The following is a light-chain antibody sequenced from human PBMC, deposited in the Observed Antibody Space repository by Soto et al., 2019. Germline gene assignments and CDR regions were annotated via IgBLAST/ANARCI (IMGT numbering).Light chain of an antibody. J-gene: IGLJ1*01. CDR3: SSYAVGQRL. V-gene: IGLV2-8*01. Sequence: QSVLTQPPSASGSPGQSVTISCTGTSSDVGGYNYVSWYQQHPGKAPKLMIYEVSKRPSGVPDRFSGSKSGNTASLTVSGLQAEDEADYYCSSYAVGQRLFGTGTKVTVL. CDR2: EVS. CDR1: SSDVGGYNY.